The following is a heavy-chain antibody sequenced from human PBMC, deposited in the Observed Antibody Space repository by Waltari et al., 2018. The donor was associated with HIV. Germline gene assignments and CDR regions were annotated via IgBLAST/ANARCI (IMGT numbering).Heavy chain of an antibody. CDR3: ARDLIFYYDTSDYYPFDY. Sequence: QVQLVQSGAEVKKPGASVKVSCKASGYTFTDYYMHWVRQAPGQGLEWLGWINPNSGNTISAQNFQGRVSMTSDTSIRTAYMELSRLRSDDTAVYYCARDLIFYYDTSDYYPFDYWGQGTLVTVSS. J-gene: IGHJ4*02. V-gene: IGHV1-2*02. CDR1: GYTFTDYY. CDR2: INPNSGNT. D-gene: IGHD3-22*01.